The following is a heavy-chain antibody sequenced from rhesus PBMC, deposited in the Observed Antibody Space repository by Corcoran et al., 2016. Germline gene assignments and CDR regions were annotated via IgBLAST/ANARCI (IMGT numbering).Heavy chain of an antibody. J-gene: IGHJ1*01. CDR3: STDRNGKGFEF. CDR2: ISGTSSYI. V-gene: IGHV3S16*01. CDR1: VFTFSTYG. D-gene: IGHD1-32*01. Sequence: EVQLVESGGGLVQPGGSLRLSCAASVFTFSTYGMSWVRQAPGKGLEWVSSISGTSSYIYYADSVKGRFTISRDNAKNSLSLQMNSLRAEDTAVYYCSTDRNGKGFEFWGQGALVTVSS.